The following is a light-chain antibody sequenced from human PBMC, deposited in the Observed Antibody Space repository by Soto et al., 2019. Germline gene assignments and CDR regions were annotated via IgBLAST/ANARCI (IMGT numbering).Light chain of an antibody. CDR3: SSYTTSTTVV. Sequence: QSVLTHPASVFRSPGHSITFSCTGTISYVGGYNFVSWYQQHPGKAPKLMIYEVSSRPSGVSNRFSGSKSGNTASLTISGLQPEDEADYYCSSYTTSTTVVFGTGTKVTVL. CDR2: EVS. J-gene: IGLJ1*01. CDR1: ISYVGGYNF. V-gene: IGLV2-14*03.